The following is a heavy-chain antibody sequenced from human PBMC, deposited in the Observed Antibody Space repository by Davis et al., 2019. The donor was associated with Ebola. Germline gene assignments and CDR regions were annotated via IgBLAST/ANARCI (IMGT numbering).Heavy chain of an antibody. CDR3: ASLSSSWCFDY. CDR1: GGSISSSSYY. D-gene: IGHD6-13*01. Sequence: MPSETLSLTCTVSGGSISSSSYYWGWIRQPPGKGLEWIGSIYYSGSTYYNPSLKSRVIISVDKSKNQFSLKLSSVTAADTAVYYCASLSSSWCFDYWGQGTLVTVSS. V-gene: IGHV4-39*07. CDR2: IYYSGST. J-gene: IGHJ4*02.